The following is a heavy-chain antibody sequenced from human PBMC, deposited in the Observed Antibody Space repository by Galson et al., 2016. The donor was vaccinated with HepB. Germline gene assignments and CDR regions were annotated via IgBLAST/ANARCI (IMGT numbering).Heavy chain of an antibody. V-gene: IGHV3-23*01. D-gene: IGHD1-26*01. J-gene: IGHJ5*02. Sequence: SLRLSCAASGFTFSISAMSWVRQAPGKGLEWVSAISATGDITYYADSVLGRFTISRDNSKNTLFLQMNSLRVEDTALYFCAKDLSHHYYFDPWGRGTLVTVSS. CDR1: GFTFSISA. CDR3: AKDLSHHYYFDP. CDR2: ISATGDIT.